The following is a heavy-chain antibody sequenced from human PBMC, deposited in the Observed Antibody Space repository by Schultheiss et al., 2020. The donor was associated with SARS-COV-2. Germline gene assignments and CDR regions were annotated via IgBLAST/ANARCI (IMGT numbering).Heavy chain of an antibody. CDR1: GASINRGSYY. Sequence: SETLSLTCTVSGASINRGSYYWNWIRQPAGKGLEWIGYVYYSGSTNYKYSLKSRVTISVDTSKNQFSLNVDSVTAADTAVYYCVRHLFGDYGGMDVWGQGTTVTVSS. CDR3: VRHLFGDYGGMDV. J-gene: IGHJ6*02. CDR2: VYYSGST. V-gene: IGHV4-61*10. D-gene: IGHD2-21*01.